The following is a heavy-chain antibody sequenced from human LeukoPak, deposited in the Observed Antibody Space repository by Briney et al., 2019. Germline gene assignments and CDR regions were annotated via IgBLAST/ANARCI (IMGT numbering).Heavy chain of an antibody. CDR1: GFTFSSYA. CDR2: ISSNGGST. J-gene: IGHJ4*02. Sequence: PGGSLRLSCAASGFTFSSYAMHWVRQAPGKGLEYVSAISSNGGSTYYANSVKGRFTISRDNSKNTLYLQMGSLRAEDMAVYYCARAPYGDYATIDYWGQGTLVTVSS. D-gene: IGHD4-17*01. V-gene: IGHV3-64*01. CDR3: ARAPYGDYATIDY.